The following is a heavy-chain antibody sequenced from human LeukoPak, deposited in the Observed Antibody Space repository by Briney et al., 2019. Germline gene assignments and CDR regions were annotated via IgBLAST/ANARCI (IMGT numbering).Heavy chain of an antibody. CDR3: ARSYGPFDY. CDR2: INHGGST. CDR1: GGSFSGYY. D-gene: IGHD5-18*01. J-gene: IGHJ4*02. Sequence: SETLSLTCAVYGGSFSGYYWGWIRQPPGKGLEWIGEINHGGSTNYNPSLKSRVTISVDTSKNQFSLKLSSVTAADTAVYYCARSYGPFDYWGQGTLVTVSS. V-gene: IGHV4-34*01.